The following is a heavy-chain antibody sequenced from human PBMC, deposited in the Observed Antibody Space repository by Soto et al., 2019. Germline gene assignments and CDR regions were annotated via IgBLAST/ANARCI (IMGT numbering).Heavy chain of an antibody. D-gene: IGHD3-16*01. CDR1: GYTFTSYG. J-gene: IGHJ6*02. V-gene: IGHV1-18*01. Sequence: ASVKVSCKASGYTFTSYGVSWVRQAPGQGLEWMGWISAFNGQTNYIQKVQGGVTLTTEASTSTAYMELRSLRSDDTAVYYCARGGDYYYGLDVWGQGTTVTVSS. CDR2: ISAFNGQT. CDR3: ARGGDYYYGLDV.